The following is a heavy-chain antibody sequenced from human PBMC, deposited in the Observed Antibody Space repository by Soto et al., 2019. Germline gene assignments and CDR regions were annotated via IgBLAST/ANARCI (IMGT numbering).Heavy chain of an antibody. V-gene: IGHV1-69*12. Sequence: QVQLVQSGAEVKKPGSSVKVSCKASGGTFSSYAISWVRQAPGQGLEWMGGIIPIFGTANYAQKFQGRVTITADESTSTAYMELSRLGSEDTAVYYCARVEVAGSYYYYGMDVWGQGTTVTVSS. CDR3: ARVEVAGSYYYYGMDV. D-gene: IGHD6-19*01. CDR2: IIPIFGTA. CDR1: GGTFSSYA. J-gene: IGHJ6*02.